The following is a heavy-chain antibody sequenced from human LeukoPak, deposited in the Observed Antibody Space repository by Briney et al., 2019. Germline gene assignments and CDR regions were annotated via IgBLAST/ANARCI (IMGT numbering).Heavy chain of an antibody. CDR2: IRYDGINK. CDR3: AKDYGQLCSYYNAFDI. CDR1: GSTCSSYG. V-gene: IGHV3-30*02. D-gene: IGHD5-18*01. Sequence: GGSLRRSCSAAGSTCSSYGMHWVRQAPGKGLEGGAFIRYDGINKYYAYSGKGRFTISRDNSKNTLDLQRNRLTAEATAVYYCAKDYGQLCSYYNAFDIWGQGTMVTVSS. J-gene: IGHJ3*02.